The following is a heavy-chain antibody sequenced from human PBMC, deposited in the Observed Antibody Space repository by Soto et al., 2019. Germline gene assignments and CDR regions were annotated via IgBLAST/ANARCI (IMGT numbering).Heavy chain of an antibody. CDR1: GYTFTNFG. CDR3: AMGGAPIDF. D-gene: IGHD3-10*01. V-gene: IGHV1-18*01. Sequence: QVQLVQSGAEVKKPGASVKVSGKASGYTFTNFGISWVRQATGQRLEWMGWSSAYNGNTNYAQNFQGSIIMTTDTHKITAYMDLWSLRSDDTAVYYCAMGGAPIDFWGQGTLVTVSS. J-gene: IGHJ4*02. CDR2: SSAYNGNT.